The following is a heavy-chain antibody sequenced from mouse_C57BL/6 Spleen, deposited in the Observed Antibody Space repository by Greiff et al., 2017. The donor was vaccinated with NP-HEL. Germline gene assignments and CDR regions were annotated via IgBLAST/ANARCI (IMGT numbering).Heavy chain of an antibody. V-gene: IGHV1-66*01. CDR3: ARERFTTGEGFAY. J-gene: IGHJ3*01. CDR1: GYSFTSYY. Sequence: QVQLKQSGPELVKPGASVKISCKASGYSFTSYYIHWVKQRPGQGLEWIGWIYPGSGNTKYNEKFKGKATLTADTSSSTAYMQLSSLTSEDSAVYYCARERFTTGEGFAYWGQGTLVTVSA. CDR2: IYPGSGNT.